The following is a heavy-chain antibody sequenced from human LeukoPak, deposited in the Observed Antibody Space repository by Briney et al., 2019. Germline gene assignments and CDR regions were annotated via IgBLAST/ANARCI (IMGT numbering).Heavy chain of an antibody. CDR2: INTGGSST. V-gene: IGHV3-74*01. Sequence: PGGSLRLSCAASGFTFSSYWMHWVRQVPGKGLVWVSRINTGGSSTTYADSVKGRFTISRDNAKNTLYLQMNSLRAEDTAVYYCAKSNQGDDYWGQGTLVTVSS. J-gene: IGHJ4*02. CDR3: AKSNQGDDY. CDR1: GFTFSSYW. D-gene: IGHD4-11*01.